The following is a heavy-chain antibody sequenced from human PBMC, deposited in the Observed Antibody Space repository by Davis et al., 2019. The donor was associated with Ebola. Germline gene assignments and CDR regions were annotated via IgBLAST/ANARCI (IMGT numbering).Heavy chain of an antibody. V-gene: IGHV1-3*01. Sequence: ASVKVSCKASGHTFNNYAIHWVRQAPGGRLEWMGWINGDNTDTKYSQKLQDRVTITRDTSASTTYMELNGLTSEDTGVYYCTTQWEGGIFSASHYVMDVWGQGTMVTVSS. CDR2: INGDNTDT. CDR1: GHTFNNYA. D-gene: IGHD3-3*02. J-gene: IGHJ6*02. CDR3: TTQWEGGIFSASHYVMDV.